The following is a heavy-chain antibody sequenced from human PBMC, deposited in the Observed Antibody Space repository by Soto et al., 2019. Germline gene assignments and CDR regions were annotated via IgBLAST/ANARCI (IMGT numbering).Heavy chain of an antibody. V-gene: IGHV1-46*03. J-gene: IGHJ5*02. D-gene: IGHD3-3*01. Sequence: QVQLVQSGTEVKKPGASLKISCKASGYTFTRYYMHWVRQAPGQGLEWMGIINPSGGSTSYAQKFQERVTMSRDTSTSTFYMELSNLRSDDTAVYYCVRDPELRGTVFGVVILWKYNGLDTWGQGTLVTVSS. CDR1: GYTFTRYY. CDR3: VRDPELRGTVFGVVILWKYNGLDT. CDR2: INPSGGST.